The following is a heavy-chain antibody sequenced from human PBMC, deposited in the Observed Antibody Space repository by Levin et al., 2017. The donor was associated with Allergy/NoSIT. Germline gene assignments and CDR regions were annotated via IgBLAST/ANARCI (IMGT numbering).Heavy chain of an antibody. CDR2: IYPGDSDT. Sequence: GASVKVSCQGSGYSFTSYWIGWVRQMPGKGLEWMGIIYPGDSDTRYSPSFQGQVTISADKSISTAYLQWSSLKASDTAIYYCARRGTRDYYYYMDVWGKGTTATVSS. CDR1: GYSFTSYW. V-gene: IGHV5-51*03. CDR3: ARRGTRDYYYYMDV. D-gene: IGHD1-1*01. J-gene: IGHJ6*03.